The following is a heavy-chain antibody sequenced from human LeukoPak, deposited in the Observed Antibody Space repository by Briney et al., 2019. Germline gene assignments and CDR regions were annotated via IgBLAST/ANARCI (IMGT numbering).Heavy chain of an antibody. CDR1: GFTFSSYG. Sequence: GGSLRLXCAASGFTFSSYGMHWVRQAPGKGLEWVAFIRYDGSNKYYADSVKGRFTISRDNSKNTLYLQMNSLRAEDTAVYYCAKDISYCSSTSCYTRPRYFDYWGQGTLVTVSS. J-gene: IGHJ4*02. CDR2: IRYDGSNK. V-gene: IGHV3-30*02. D-gene: IGHD2-2*02. CDR3: AKDISYCSSTSCYTRPRYFDY.